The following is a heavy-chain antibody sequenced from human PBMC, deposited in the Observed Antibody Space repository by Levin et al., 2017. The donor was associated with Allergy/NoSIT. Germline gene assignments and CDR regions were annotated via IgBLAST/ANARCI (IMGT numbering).Heavy chain of an antibody. V-gene: IGHV4-39*01. D-gene: IGHD3-10*01. Sequence: GSLRLSCTVSGGAISSNDYYWGWIRQPPGKGLEWLGSIYYSGSSYYNPSLESRVTISVDTSKNQFSLKVNSVTAADTAVYYCARGPGVLFDYWGQGTLVTVSS. CDR3: ARGPGVLFDY. J-gene: IGHJ4*02. CDR2: IYYSGSS. CDR1: GGAISSNDYY.